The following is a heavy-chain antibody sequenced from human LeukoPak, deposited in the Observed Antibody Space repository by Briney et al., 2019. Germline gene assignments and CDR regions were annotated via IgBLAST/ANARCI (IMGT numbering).Heavy chain of an antibody. CDR1: GFNFSSYD. CDR2: ISRSGSTI. Sequence: RGSLRLSCADSGFNFSSYDMNWVRQAPGKGLEWLSYISRSGSTIYYADSVKGRFTISRDNAKNSLFLQMNSLRAEDTAVYYCASSALTGVAFDLWGQGTMVTVSS. CDR3: ASSALTGVAFDL. J-gene: IGHJ3*01. V-gene: IGHV3-48*03.